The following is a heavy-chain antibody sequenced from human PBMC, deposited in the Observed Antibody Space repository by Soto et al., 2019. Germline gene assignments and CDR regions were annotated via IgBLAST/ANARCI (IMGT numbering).Heavy chain of an antibody. V-gene: IGHV1-18*01. Sequence: QVQLVQSGAEVKKPGASVKVSCKASGYTFTSYGISWVRQAPGQGLEWMGWISAYNGNTNYAQKLQGRVTMTTDTSTSAADMELRSLRSDDTAVYYWARVGPMVRGVIVLFDYWGQGTLVTVSS. CDR2: ISAYNGNT. D-gene: IGHD3-10*01. CDR3: ARVGPMVRGVIVLFDY. J-gene: IGHJ4*02. CDR1: GYTFTSYG.